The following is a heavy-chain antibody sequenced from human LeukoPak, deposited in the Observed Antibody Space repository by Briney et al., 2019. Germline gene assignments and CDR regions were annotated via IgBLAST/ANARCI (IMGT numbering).Heavy chain of an antibody. CDR2: ISGSGGST. J-gene: IGHJ4*02. CDR3: ARREGSYYQGSVDY. CDR1: GFTFSSYA. Sequence: PGGSLRLSCAASGFTFSSYAMSWVRQAPGKGLEWVSAISGSGGSTYYADSVKGRFTISRDNSKNTLYLQMNSLRAEDTAVYYCARREGSYYQGSVDYWGQGTLVTVSS. V-gene: IGHV3-23*01. D-gene: IGHD3-10*01.